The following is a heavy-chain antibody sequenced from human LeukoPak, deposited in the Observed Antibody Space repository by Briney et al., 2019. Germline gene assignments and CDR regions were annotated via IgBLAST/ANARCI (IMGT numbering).Heavy chain of an antibody. CDR2: IYYSGST. D-gene: IGHD6-19*01. Sequence: SETLSLTCTVSGGSISSYYWSWIRQPQGKGLEWIGYIYYSGSTNYNPSLKSRVTISVDTSKNQFSLKLSSVTAADTAVYYCARQIAVAAQFDPWGQGTLVTVSS. CDR3: ARQIAVAAQFDP. J-gene: IGHJ5*02. CDR1: GGSISSYY. V-gene: IGHV4-59*08.